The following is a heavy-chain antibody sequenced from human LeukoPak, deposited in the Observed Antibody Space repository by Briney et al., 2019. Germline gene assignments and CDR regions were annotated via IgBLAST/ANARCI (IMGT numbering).Heavy chain of an antibody. CDR1: GYTFTAYY. CDR3: ATDNYGALDY. CDR2: IDPRSGAT. Sequence: ASVKVSCKASGYTFTAYYIHWVRRAPGQGLEWMGWIDPRSGATKCTQKFQGRVTMTRDTSITTVYLELNGLTFDDTAVYYCATDNYGALDYWGQGTLVTVSS. D-gene: IGHD4-17*01. J-gene: IGHJ4*02. V-gene: IGHV1-2*02.